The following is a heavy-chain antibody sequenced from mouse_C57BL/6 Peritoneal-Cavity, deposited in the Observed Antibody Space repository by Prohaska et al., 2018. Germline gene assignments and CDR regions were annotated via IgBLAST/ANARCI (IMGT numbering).Heavy chain of an antibody. CDR1: GYTFTSYW. Sequence: EVQLQQSGTVLARPGASVKMSCKTSGYTFTSYWMHWVTQRPGQGLEWIGAIYPGNSDTSYNQKFKGKAKLTAVTSASTAYMELSSLTNEDSAVYYCTSQGYDYGYYYAMDYWGQGTSVTVSS. CDR2: IYPGNSDT. D-gene: IGHD2-4*01. J-gene: IGHJ4*01. V-gene: IGHV1-5*01. CDR3: TSQGYDYGYYYAMDY.